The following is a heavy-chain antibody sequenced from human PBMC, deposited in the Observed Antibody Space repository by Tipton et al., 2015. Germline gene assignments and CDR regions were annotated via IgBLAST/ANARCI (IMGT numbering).Heavy chain of an antibody. V-gene: IGHV4-61*01. CDR1: GGSVSSGSYY. CDR2: ISFSDTT. J-gene: IGHJ6*02. Sequence: GLVKPSESLSLTCNVSGGSVSSGSYYWSWIRQPPGKGLEWIGYISFSDTTHYNPSLKSRITISLNTSKNQFSLKMSSVTAADTAVYFCARDLEHGMDVWGQGTTATVS. CDR3: ARDLEHGMDV.